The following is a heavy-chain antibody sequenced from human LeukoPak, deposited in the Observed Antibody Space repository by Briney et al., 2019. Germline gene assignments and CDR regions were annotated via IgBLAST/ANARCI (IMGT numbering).Heavy chain of an antibody. CDR3: ARVTRLSTGATVVTPEYYFDY. V-gene: IGHV4-59*12. CDR2: IYYSGST. Sequence: SETLSLTCTVSGGSISSYYWSWIRQPPGKGLEWIGYIYYSGSTNYNPSLKSRVTISVDTSKNQFSLKLSSVTAADTAVYYCARVTRLSTGATVVTPEYYFDYWGQGTLVTVSS. CDR1: GGSISSYY. D-gene: IGHD4-23*01. J-gene: IGHJ4*02.